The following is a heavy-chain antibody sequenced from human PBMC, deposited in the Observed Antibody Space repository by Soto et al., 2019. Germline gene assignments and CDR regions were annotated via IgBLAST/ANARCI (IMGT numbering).Heavy chain of an antibody. Sequence: ASVKVSCKASGYSFTNNDVSWVRQATGQGLEWMGWMNPGSGDTGYAQKFQGRVTMTRDISIATAYMELSSLRSDDSAIYYCARMATFGSLNWFDPWGQGTLVTVSS. V-gene: IGHV1-8*01. D-gene: IGHD3-16*01. CDR3: ARMATFGSLNWFDP. J-gene: IGHJ5*02. CDR2: MNPGSGDT. CDR1: GYSFTNND.